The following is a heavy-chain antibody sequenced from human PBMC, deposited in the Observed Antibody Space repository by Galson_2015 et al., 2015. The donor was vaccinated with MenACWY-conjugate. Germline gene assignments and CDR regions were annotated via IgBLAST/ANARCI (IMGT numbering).Heavy chain of an antibody. V-gene: IGHV2-5*02. CDR3: VHIVITYGGLSGDDAFDV. CDR1: GFSLTTSVVG. J-gene: IGHJ3*01. CDR2: IYWDDDR. D-gene: IGHD3-16*01. Sequence: PALVKPTQTLTLTCTFSGFSLTTSVVGVGWIRQPPGKALEWLAPIYWDDDRRYSPSLRTRLAITKDTSRNQVVFTMANMDPVDTATYYCVHIVITYGGLSGDDAFDVWGLGTVVTVSS.